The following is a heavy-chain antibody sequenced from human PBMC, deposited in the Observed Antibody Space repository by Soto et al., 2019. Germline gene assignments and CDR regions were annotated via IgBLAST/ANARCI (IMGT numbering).Heavy chain of an antibody. CDR3: ARQIYDSDTGPNFQYYFDS. CDR2: IDPSDSQT. J-gene: IGHJ4*02. D-gene: IGHD3-22*01. Sequence: ESLKISCKRSGYSLAGHWITWVRQKPGKGLEWMGRIDPSDSQTYYSPSFRGHVTISVTKSITTVFLQWSSLMASDTAMYYCARQIYDSDTGPNFQYYFDSWGQGTPVTVSS. CDR1: GYSLAGHW. V-gene: IGHV5-10-1*01.